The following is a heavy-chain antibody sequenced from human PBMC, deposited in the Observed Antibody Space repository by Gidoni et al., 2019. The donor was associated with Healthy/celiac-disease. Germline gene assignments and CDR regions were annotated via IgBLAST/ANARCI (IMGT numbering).Heavy chain of an antibody. CDR3: AAGGGGAFDI. CDR2: IDWDDDK. J-gene: IGHJ3*02. Sequence: QVTLKASGPALVKPTQTLPLPCTFSGFSLSTSGMRVSWIRQPPGKALEWLARIDWDDDKFYSTSLKTRLTISKDTSKNQVVLTMTNMDPVDTATYYCAAGGGGAFDIWGQGTMVTVSS. V-gene: IGHV2-70*04. CDR1: GFSLSTSGMR. D-gene: IGHD2-15*01.